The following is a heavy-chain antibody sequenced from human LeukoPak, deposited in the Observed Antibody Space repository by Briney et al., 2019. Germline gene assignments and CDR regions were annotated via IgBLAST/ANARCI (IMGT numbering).Heavy chain of an antibody. J-gene: IGHJ5*02. Sequence: GGSLRLSCVASGFTFSNHAMTWVRQGPGKGLEWVSAISANGVDTFYAPSVKGRFTISRDNSKNTLYLQINSLRAEDTAIYYCAKDVWWSVSWGQGTLVTVSS. V-gene: IGHV3-23*01. CDR2: ISANGVDT. CDR1: GFTFSNHA. D-gene: IGHD2-8*02. CDR3: AKDVWWSVS.